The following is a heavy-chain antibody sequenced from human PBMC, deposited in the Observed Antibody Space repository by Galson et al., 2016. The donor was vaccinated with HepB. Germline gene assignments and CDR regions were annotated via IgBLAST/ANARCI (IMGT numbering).Heavy chain of an antibody. CDR3: ARVGRGDYYVSSDY. Sequence: SVKVSCKASGYTFTSFYMHWVRQAPGQGLEWMGIINPSGGSTTYAQKFQGRVTMTRDTSTSTFYMELSSLRSDDTAVYYCARVGRGDYYVSSDYWGQGTLVTVTS. CDR1: GYTFTSFY. V-gene: IGHV1-46*01. CDR2: INPSGGST. J-gene: IGHJ4*02. D-gene: IGHD3-22*01.